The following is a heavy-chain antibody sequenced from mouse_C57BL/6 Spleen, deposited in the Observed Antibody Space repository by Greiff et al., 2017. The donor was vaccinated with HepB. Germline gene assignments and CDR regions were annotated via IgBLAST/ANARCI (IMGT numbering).Heavy chain of an antibody. CDR3: ARSDYYGNLVAY. CDR2: INPSTGGT. Sequence: VHVKQSGPELVKPGASVKISCKASGYSFTGYYMNWVKQSPEKSLEWIGKINPSTGGTTYNQKFKAKATLTVDKSSSTAYMQLKSLTSEDSAVYYCARSDYYGNLVAYWGQGTLVTVSA. J-gene: IGHJ3*01. V-gene: IGHV1-42*01. CDR1: GYSFTGYY. D-gene: IGHD2-1*01.